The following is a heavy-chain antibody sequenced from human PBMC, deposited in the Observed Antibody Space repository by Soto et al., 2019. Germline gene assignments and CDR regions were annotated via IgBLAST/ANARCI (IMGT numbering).Heavy chain of an antibody. CDR1: GFPLSTSGVA. J-gene: IGHJ4*02. Sequence: QITLKESGPTLVKPTQTLTLTCTFSGFPLSTSGVAVGWVRQPPGKALEWLALIDWGDNKRYRSSLQRRLTITKDTSKNQVVLTMTNMDPVDTGTYYCAPRSPTHLAFDSCGQGTLVSVSS. CDR2: IDWGDNK. V-gene: IGHV2-5*02. CDR3: APRSPTHLAFDS.